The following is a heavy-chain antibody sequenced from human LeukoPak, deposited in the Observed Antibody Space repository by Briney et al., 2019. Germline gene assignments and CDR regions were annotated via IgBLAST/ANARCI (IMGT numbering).Heavy chain of an antibody. Sequence: GESLKISCKGSGYRFPNYWIGLVRQIPGKGLEWMRIIYPGDSYTRYSPSFQGQVPISADKSIGTAYLQWSSLKSSDTAMYYCAIGGDSSTSCYRCFDYWGQGTLVTVSS. J-gene: IGHJ4*02. CDR1: GYRFPNYW. CDR2: IYPGDSYT. V-gene: IGHV5-51*01. CDR3: AIGGDSSTSCYRCFDY. D-gene: IGHD2-2*02.